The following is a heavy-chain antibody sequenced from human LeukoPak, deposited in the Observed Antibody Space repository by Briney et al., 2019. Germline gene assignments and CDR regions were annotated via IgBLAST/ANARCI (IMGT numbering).Heavy chain of an antibody. D-gene: IGHD6-13*01. CDR1: GGSISSYY. CDR2: IYYSGST. V-gene: IGHV4-59*12. Sequence: SETLSLTCTVSGGSISSYYWSWIRQPPGKGLEWIGYIYYSGSTNYNPSLKSRVTISVDTSKNQFSLKLSSVTAADTAVYYCARVWAGIAAAGPYYYYYGMDVWGQGTTVTVSS. J-gene: IGHJ6*02. CDR3: ARVWAGIAAAGPYYYYYGMDV.